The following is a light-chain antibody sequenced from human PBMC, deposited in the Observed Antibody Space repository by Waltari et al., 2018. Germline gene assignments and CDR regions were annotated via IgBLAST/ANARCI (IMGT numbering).Light chain of an antibody. Sequence: DIQMTQSPSTLSASVGDRVTITCRASQSISSWLAWYQQKPGKAPDRLIYAASTLHSGVPSRFSGGGSGTEFTLTICSLQPDDSATYCCQQYYTYPWTFGQGTKVELK. V-gene: IGKV1-5*03. CDR2: AAS. CDR3: QQYYTYPWT. J-gene: IGKJ1*01. CDR1: QSISSW.